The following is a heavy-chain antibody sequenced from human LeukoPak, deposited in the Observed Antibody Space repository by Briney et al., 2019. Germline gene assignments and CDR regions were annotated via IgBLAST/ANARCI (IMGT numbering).Heavy chain of an antibody. V-gene: IGHV4-31*03. CDR2: IYYSGST. D-gene: IGHD3-3*01. Sequence: PSETLSLTCTVSGGSISSGGYYWSWIRQHPGKGLEWIGYIYYSGSTYYNPSLKSRVTISVDTSKNQFSLKLSSVTAADTAVYYCARHPFGIFGVVGLNWFDPWGQGTLVTVSS. CDR1: GGSISSGGYY. CDR3: ARHPFGIFGVVGLNWFDP. J-gene: IGHJ5*02.